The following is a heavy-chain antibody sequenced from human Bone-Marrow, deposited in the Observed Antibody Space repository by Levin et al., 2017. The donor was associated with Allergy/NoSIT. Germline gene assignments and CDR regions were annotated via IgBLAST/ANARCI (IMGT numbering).Heavy chain of an antibody. V-gene: IGHV4-4*07. CDR3: ARGGILGTAIFFYGMDV. Sequence: SETLSLICTVSGASITSYYWTWIRQPAGKGLEWIGRMKTSGSTDYNPSLRSRVTVSVDTSKNQFSLRLTSVTAADTAVYYCARGGILGTAIFFYGMDVWGQGTAVTVSS. CDR2: MKTSGST. J-gene: IGHJ6*02. D-gene: IGHD1-1*01. CDR1: GASITSYY.